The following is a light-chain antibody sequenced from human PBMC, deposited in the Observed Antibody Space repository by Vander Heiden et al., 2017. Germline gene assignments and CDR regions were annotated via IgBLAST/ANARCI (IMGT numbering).Light chain of an antibody. CDR3: QSYDNSLRGWV. V-gene: IGLV1-40*01. Sequence: QSVLTQPPSVSGAPGQRVTISCTGSTSNIGAGYDVHWYQQFPGTAPKLLMYTNRNRPSGVPDRFSGSKSGTSASLAITGLQAEDEADYYCQSYDNSLRGWVFGGGTKLTVL. CDR1: TSNIGAGYD. CDR2: TNR. J-gene: IGLJ3*02.